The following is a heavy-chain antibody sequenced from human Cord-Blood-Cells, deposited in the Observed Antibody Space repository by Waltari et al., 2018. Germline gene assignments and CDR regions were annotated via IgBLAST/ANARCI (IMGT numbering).Heavy chain of an antibody. Sequence: EVQLVESGGGLIQPGGSLRLSCAASGFTVSSNYMSWVRQAPGKGLEWVSVIYSGGSTYYADSVKGRFTISRDNSKHTLYLQMNSLRAEDMAVYYCARAPYSSSFAFDIWGQGTMVTVSS. J-gene: IGHJ3*02. CDR3: ARAPYSSSFAFDI. V-gene: IGHV3-53*01. D-gene: IGHD6-6*01. CDR2: IYSGGST. CDR1: GFTVSSNY.